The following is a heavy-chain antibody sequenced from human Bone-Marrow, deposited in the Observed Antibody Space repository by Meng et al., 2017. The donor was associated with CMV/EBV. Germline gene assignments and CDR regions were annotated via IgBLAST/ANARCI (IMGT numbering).Heavy chain of an antibody. CDR1: GFPFSSYG. CDR3: AKDRPKRYCSSTSCYVSGAFDI. CDR2: IRYDGSNK. Sequence: GESLKISCAASGFPFSSYGMHWVRQAPGKGMEWVAFIRYDGSNKYYADSVKGRFTISRDNSKNTLYLQMNSRRAEETAVYYCAKDRPKRYCSSTSCYVSGAFDIWGQGTMVTVSS. J-gene: IGHJ3*02. D-gene: IGHD2-2*01. V-gene: IGHV3-30*02.